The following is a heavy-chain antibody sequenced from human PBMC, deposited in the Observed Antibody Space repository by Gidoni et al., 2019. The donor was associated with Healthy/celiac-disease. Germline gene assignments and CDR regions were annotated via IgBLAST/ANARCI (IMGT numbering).Heavy chain of an antibody. D-gene: IGHD3-10*01. CDR2: INPNSGGT. Sequence: QVQLVQSGAEVKKPGASVQVSCKASGYTFTGSHMHCVRQAPGQGLEWMGWINPNSGGTNYAQKFQGWVTMTRETSISTAYMELSRLRSDDTAVYYCARGGVYGSGSYRPNYYYYYGMDVWGQGTTVTVSS. V-gene: IGHV1-2*04. CDR1: GYTFTGSH. CDR3: ARGGVYGSGSYRPNYYYYYGMDV. J-gene: IGHJ6*02.